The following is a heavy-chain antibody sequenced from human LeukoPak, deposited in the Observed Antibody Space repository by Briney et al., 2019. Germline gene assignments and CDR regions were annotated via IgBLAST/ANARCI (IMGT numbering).Heavy chain of an antibody. Sequence: ASVKVSCKASGYTFSSYGIGWVRQAPGQGLEWMGWISGYNGNTNYAQMFQGRVTMTTDTSTSTAYMELRSLRSDDTAVYYCARDRPSFDYRGQGTLVTVSS. V-gene: IGHV1-18*01. CDR2: ISGYNGNT. CDR3: ARDRPSFDY. CDR1: GYTFSSYG. J-gene: IGHJ4*02.